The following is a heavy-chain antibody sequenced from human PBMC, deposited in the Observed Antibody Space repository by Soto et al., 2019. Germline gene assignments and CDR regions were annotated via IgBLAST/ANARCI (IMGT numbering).Heavy chain of an antibody. D-gene: IGHD5-18*01. J-gene: IGHJ4*02. CDR2: IYYSGSS. CDR1: GDSISSSY. CDR3: ARGYGRNFDY. V-gene: IGHV4-59*01. Sequence: SETLSLTCTVSGDSISSSYWSWVRQPPGKGLEWLGYIYYSGSSNYKPSLRNRVTMSVDTSKNHFSLNLRSVTAADTAVYYCARGYGRNFDYWGQGTLVTVSS.